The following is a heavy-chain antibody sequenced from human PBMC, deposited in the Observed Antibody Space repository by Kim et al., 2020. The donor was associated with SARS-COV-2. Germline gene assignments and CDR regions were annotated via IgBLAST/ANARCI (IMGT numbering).Heavy chain of an antibody. D-gene: IGHD5-12*01. Sequence: SETLSLTCAVSSGSISSSTWWRWVRQPPGNGLEWIGEIHHSGSTSYNPSLKGRVTISVDKSKKQSSLNLSSVTAADTAVYYCARGFTSGYDKSPVVYWG. V-gene: IGHV4-4*02. J-gene: IGHJ4*01. CDR3: ARGFTSGYDKSPVVY. CDR1: SGSISSSTW. CDR2: IHHSGST.